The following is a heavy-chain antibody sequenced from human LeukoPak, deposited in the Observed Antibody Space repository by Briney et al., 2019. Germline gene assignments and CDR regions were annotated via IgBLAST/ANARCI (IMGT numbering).Heavy chain of an antibody. CDR2: IDPDDEST. J-gene: IGHJ3*02. CDR1: GFTFRKYW. CDR3: LTILEATIDAFDI. Sequence: GGSLRLSCVASGFTFRKYWLHWVRQAPGKGLEWVSRIDPDDESTSYADSVRGRFTISRDNAKNTLYLQMNSLRAEDTAVYYCLTILEATIDAFDIWGQGTMVTVSS. D-gene: IGHD1-26*01. V-gene: IGHV3-74*01.